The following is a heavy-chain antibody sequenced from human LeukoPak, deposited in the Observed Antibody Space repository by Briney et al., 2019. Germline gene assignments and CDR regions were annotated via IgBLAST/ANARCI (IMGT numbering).Heavy chain of an antibody. D-gene: IGHD3-10*01. V-gene: IGHV1-24*01. J-gene: IGHJ4*02. CDR1: GYTLTELS. CDR3: ATDRGLRGVINYNPGGDY. CDR2: FYPEDGET. Sequence: ASVTVSCKVSGYTLTELSMHWVRQAPGKGLEWMGGFYPEDGETIYAQKFQGRVTMTEDTSTDTAYMELSSLRSEDTAVYYCATDRGLRGVINYNPGGDYWGQGTLVTVSS.